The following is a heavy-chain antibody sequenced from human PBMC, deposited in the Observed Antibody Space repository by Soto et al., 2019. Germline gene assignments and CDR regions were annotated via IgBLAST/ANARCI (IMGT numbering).Heavy chain of an antibody. CDR3: ARGGESMVRGVIPYFDY. CDR1: GGSISSYY. J-gene: IGHJ4*02. Sequence: SETLSLTCTVSGGSISSYYWSWIRQPPGKGLEWIGYIYYSGSTNYNPSLKSRVTISVDTSKNQFSLKLSSVTAADTAVYYCARGGESMVRGVIPYFDYWGQGTLVTVSS. D-gene: IGHD3-10*01. V-gene: IGHV4-59*01. CDR2: IYYSGST.